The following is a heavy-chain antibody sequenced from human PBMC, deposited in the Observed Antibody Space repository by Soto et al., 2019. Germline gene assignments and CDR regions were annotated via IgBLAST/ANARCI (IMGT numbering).Heavy chain of an antibody. CDR3: ARGAHTSGYVFDY. CDR1: GYTFTSNA. V-gene: IGHV1-3*01. Sequence: QVHLVQSGAEVKKPGASVKVSCRSSGYTFTSNAIHWVSQAPGQSLEWMGWVNAGNGYTKYLQNFQGRVTITSDTSASTAYMELNSLRSEDTAVYYCARGAHTSGYVFDYWGQGTLVTVAS. J-gene: IGHJ4*02. CDR2: VNAGNGYT. D-gene: IGHD5-12*01.